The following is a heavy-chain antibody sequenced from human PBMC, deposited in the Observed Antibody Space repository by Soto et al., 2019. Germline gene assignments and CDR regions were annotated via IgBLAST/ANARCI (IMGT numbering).Heavy chain of an antibody. V-gene: IGHV4-31*03. CDR1: GGSISSGGYY. D-gene: IGHD3-10*01. CDR2: IYYSGST. J-gene: IGHJ4*02. Sequence: QVQLQESGPGLVKPSQTLSLTCTVSGGSISSGGYYWSWIRQHPGKGLEWIGYIYYSGSTYYNPSPNSRVTISVDTSKNQFSLKLSSVTAADTAVYYCARGVTMVRGVIHTPYFDYWGQGTLVTVSS. CDR3: ARGVTMVRGVIHTPYFDY.